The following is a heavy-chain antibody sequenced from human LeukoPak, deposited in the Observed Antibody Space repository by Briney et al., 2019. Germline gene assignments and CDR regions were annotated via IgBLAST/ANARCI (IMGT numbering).Heavy chain of an antibody. CDR2: IYPGDYET. V-gene: IGHV5-51*01. Sequence: GEPLKISCEGSGYSFSNYWIGWVRQMPGKGLEWMGTIYPGDYETRYSPSFQGLVTISVDKSISTAYLQWSSLKASDTAMYYCAIPPGYCGNDCSFDHWGQGTLVTVSS. CDR1: GYSFSNYW. J-gene: IGHJ4*02. D-gene: IGHD2-21*02. CDR3: AIPPGYCGNDCSFDH.